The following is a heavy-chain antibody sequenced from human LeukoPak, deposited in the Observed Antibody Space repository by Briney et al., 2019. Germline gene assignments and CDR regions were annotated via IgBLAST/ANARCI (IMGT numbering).Heavy chain of an antibody. V-gene: IGHV3-33*03. CDR1: GFTFSSYG. CDR2: IWYDGSNK. CDR3: ATETNGRHYDY. J-gene: IGHJ4*02. D-gene: IGHD1-14*01. Sequence: PGRSLRLSCAASGFTFSSYGMHWVRQAPGKGLEWVAVIWYDGSNKYYADSVKGRFTISRDNANNFLYLQMNGLRAEDTAVYYCATETNGRHYDYWGQGTLLTVSS.